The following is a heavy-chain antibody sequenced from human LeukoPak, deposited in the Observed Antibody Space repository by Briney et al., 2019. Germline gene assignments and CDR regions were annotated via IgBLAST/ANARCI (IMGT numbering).Heavy chain of an antibody. Sequence: GGSLRHSCAASGFTFSSYSMNWVRQAPGKGLEWVSRISSSSSYIYYADSVKGRFTISRDNAKNSLYLQMNSLRVEDTAVYYCARAAYSSTWYSRYFDLWGRGTLVTVSS. V-gene: IGHV3-21*01. CDR2: ISSSSSYI. CDR1: GFTFSSYS. J-gene: IGHJ2*01. CDR3: ARAAYSSTWYSRYFDL. D-gene: IGHD6-13*01.